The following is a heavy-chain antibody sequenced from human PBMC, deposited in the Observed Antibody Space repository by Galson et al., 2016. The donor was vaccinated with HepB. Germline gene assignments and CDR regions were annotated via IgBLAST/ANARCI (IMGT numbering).Heavy chain of an antibody. CDR3: ARVNHLGRGTNV. V-gene: IGHV6-1*01. Sequence: AWNWFRQSPSGGLEWLGRTFYRSEWQTDYAMSVESRMTISPDTSKNQVSLHLRSVTPEDTAVYYCARVNHLGRGTNVWGQGTTVTVSS. CDR1: A. CDR2: TFYRSEWQT. J-gene: IGHJ6*02.